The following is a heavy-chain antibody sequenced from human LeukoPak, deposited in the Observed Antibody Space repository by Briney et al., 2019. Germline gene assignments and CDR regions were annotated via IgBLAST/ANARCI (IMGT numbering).Heavy chain of an antibody. V-gene: IGHV1-18*01. CDR3: ATWGGNRHDAFDI. CDR1: GYTFTSYA. CDR2: ISAYNGNT. Sequence: GASVKVSCKASGYTFTSYAFRWVRQAPGQGLEWMGWISAYNGNTNYAQKFQGRVTMITDTSTSTAYMELRSLRSDDTAVYYCATWGGNRHDAFDIWGQGTMVTVSS. J-gene: IGHJ3*02. D-gene: IGHD4-23*01.